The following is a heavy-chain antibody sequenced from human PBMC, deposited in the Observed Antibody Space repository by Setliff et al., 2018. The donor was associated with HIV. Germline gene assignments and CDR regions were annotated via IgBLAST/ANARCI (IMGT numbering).Heavy chain of an antibody. J-gene: IGHJ4*02. Sequence: TLSLTCSVSGGSISSGGYYWSWIRQHPEKGLEWVALISWNDDKRYSPSLRSRLTITKDTSKNQVVLTMANMDPVDTATYYCARTPDYYFDYWGQGTLVTVSS. V-gene: IGHV2-5*01. CDR3: ARTPDYYFDY. CDR2: ISWNDDK. CDR1: GGSISSGGYY. D-gene: IGHD3-10*01.